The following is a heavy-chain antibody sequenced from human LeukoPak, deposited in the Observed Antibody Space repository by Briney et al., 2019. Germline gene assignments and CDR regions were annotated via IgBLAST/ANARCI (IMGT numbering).Heavy chain of an antibody. CDR2: MKQDGSEK. Sequence: PGGSLRLSCVASGFAFSSYWMSCIRQAPGKGLEWVANMKQDGSEKYYVDQVKGRFTISRDNAKNSVYLQMNSLRAEDTAVYYCVRAMDVWGQGTTVTVSS. CDR3: VRAMDV. J-gene: IGHJ6*02. V-gene: IGHV3-7*04. CDR1: GFAFSSYW.